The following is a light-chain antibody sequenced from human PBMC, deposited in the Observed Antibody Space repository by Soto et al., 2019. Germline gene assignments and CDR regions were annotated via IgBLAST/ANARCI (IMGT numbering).Light chain of an antibody. J-gene: IGLJ1*01. V-gene: IGLV2-23*02. Sequence: QSVLTQPASVSGSPGQSITISCTGTSSDVGHYNFVSWYQQHPGKAPKMMIFEVNKRPSGVSNRFAGSKSGNTASLTISGLQAEEEAAYFCFSYAGSSTYVFGTGTKVTVL. CDR2: EVN. CDR3: FSYAGSSTYV. CDR1: SSDVGHYNF.